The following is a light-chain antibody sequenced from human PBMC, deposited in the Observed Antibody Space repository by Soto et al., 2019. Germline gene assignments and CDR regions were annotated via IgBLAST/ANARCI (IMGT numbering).Light chain of an antibody. CDR3: SSYTGSSINTVV. J-gene: IGLJ2*01. Sequence: QSALTQPASVSGSPGQSIAISCTGTSSDVGGYNYVSWYQQHPGKAPKLMIFEVSYRPSGVSNRFSGSKSGNTASLTISGRQAEDEADYYCSSYTGSSINTVVFGGGTKLTV. CDR2: EVS. V-gene: IGLV2-14*01. CDR1: SSDVGGYNY.